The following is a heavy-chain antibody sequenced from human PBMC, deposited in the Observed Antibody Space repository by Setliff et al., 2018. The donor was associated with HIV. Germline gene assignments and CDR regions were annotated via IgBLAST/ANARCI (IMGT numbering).Heavy chain of an antibody. V-gene: IGHV1-18*01. CDR1: GYTFNSYG. J-gene: IGHJ5*02. CDR3: ARDSFTEYYYDSSGYRWFDP. CDR2: ISVYNGNT. Sequence: GASVKVSCKASGYTFNSYGISWVRQAPGQGLERMGWISVYNGNTKYAEKVYGRVTMTTDLSTSTAYMELRNLKSDDTAVYYCARDSFTEYYYDSSGYRWFDPWGQGTLVTVSS. D-gene: IGHD3-22*01.